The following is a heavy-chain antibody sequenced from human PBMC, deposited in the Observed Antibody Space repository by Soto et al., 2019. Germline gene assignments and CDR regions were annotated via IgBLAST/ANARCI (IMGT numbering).Heavy chain of an antibody. CDR1: GFTFSSYA. CDR2: ISYDGSNK. D-gene: IGHD3-16*01. CDR3: ASTPSGGSRMRY. Sequence: QVQLVESGGGVVQPGRSLRLSCAASGFTFSSYAMHWVRQAPGKGLEWVAVISYDGSNKYYADSVKGRFTISRDNSKNTLYLQMNSLRAEDTAVYYCASTPSGGSRMRYWGQGTLVTVSS. J-gene: IGHJ4*02. V-gene: IGHV3-30*14.